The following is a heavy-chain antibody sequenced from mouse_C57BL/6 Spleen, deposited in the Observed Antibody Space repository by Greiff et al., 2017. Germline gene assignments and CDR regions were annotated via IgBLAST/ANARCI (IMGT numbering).Heavy chain of an antibody. J-gene: IGHJ2*01. Sequence: QVQLQQPGAELVRPGSSVKLSCKASGYTFTSYWMHWVKQRPIQGLEWIGNIDPSDSETHYNQKFKDKATLTVDKSSSTAYMQLSSLTSEDSAVYYCARNYYGSSWDYFDYWGQGTTLTVSS. D-gene: IGHD1-1*01. V-gene: IGHV1-52*01. CDR1: GYTFTSYW. CDR2: IDPSDSET. CDR3: ARNYYGSSWDYFDY.